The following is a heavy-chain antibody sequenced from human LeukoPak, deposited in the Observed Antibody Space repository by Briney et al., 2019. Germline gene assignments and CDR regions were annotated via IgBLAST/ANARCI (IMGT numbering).Heavy chain of an antibody. D-gene: IGHD2-2*01. V-gene: IGHV5-51*01. CDR3: ARRQGCSSTSCPPDY. CDR2: IYPGDSDT. CDR1: GYSFTTYW. Sequence: GESLKISCRGSGYSFTTYWIGWVRQKHGKGLEWMGMIYPGDSDTRYTPSFQGQVTMSADKSINTAYLQWSSLKASDTAMYYCARRQGCSSTSCPPDYWGQGTLVTVSP. J-gene: IGHJ4*02.